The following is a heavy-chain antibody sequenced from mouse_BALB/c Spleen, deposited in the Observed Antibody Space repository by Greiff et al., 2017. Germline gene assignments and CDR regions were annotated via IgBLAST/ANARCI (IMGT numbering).Heavy chain of an antibody. CDR2: INPSNGRT. CDR3: ASTMIMGYAMDY. CDR1: GYTFTSYW. V-gene: IGHV1S81*02. Sequence: QVQLQQPGAELVKPGASVKLSCKASGYTFTSYWMHWVKQRPGQGLEWIGEINPSNGRTNYNEKFKSKATLTVDKSSSTAYMQLSSLTSEDSAVYYCASTMIMGYAMDYWGQGTSVTVSS. J-gene: IGHJ4*01. D-gene: IGHD2-4*01.